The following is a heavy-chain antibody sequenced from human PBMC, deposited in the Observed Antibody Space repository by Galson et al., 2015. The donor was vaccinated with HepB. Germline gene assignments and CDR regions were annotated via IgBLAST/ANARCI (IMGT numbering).Heavy chain of an antibody. CDR3: ARPWGGNHYYDY. CDR1: GFTFSRYG. V-gene: IGHV3-30*19. D-gene: IGHD3-10*01. CDR2: IWFDGSNS. J-gene: IGHJ4*02. Sequence: SLRLSCAASGFTFSRYGMHWVRQAPGKGLEWVALIWFDGSNSLCADSVKGRFTISRDNFKSTLYLQMNNLRIEDTAVYYCARPWGGNHYYDYWGQGALVTVSS.